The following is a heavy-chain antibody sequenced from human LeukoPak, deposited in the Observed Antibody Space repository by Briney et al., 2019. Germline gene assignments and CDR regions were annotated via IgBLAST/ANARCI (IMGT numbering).Heavy chain of an antibody. Sequence: SETLSLTCTVSGASTNSHYWSWIRQPPGKGLEWIGYVYYSGDSSYNPSLNSRVTMSVDTSNKQFSLRLSSVTAAGTALYFCARIRYGSNIYRYYFMDVWGEGTTVTVSS. CDR1: GASTNSHY. CDR2: VYYSGDS. CDR3: ARIRYGSNIYRYYFMDV. V-gene: IGHV4-59*11. J-gene: IGHJ6*03. D-gene: IGHD3-10*01.